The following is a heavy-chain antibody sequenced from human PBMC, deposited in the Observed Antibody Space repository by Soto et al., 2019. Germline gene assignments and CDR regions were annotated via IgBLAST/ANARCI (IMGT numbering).Heavy chain of an antibody. Sequence: LRLSCAASGFTFSSYAMSWVRQAPGKGLEWVAAISGSGGSTYYADAVKGRFTISRDNSKNTLYLQMSSLRAEDTAVYYCARAFCTNGVCYYFFDSWGHGTLVTV. CDR3: ARAFCTNGVCYYFFDS. J-gene: IGHJ4*01. CDR2: ISGSGGST. V-gene: IGHV3-23*01. CDR1: GFTFSSYA. D-gene: IGHD2-8*01.